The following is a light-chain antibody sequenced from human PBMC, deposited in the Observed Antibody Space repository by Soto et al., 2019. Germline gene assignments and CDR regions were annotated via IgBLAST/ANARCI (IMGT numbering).Light chain of an antibody. Sequence: EIVLTQSPATLSLSPGERAALSCRSSQSVSSYLAWYQQKPGQAPRLLIYDASKRATSIPTRFSSSGSETDFTLTISSTEPEDFAVYFYQQRSNWPYTFGGGTKVEI. V-gene: IGKV3-11*01. CDR1: QSVSSY. CDR3: QQRSNWPYT. J-gene: IGKJ4*01. CDR2: DAS.